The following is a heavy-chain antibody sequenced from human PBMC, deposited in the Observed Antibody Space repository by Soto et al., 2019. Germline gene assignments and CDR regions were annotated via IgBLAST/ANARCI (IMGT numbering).Heavy chain of an antibody. D-gene: IGHD2-2*01. J-gene: IGHJ6*02. Sequence: GESLKISCKGSGYSFTSYWISWVRQMPGKGLEWIGRIDPSDSYTNYSPSFQGHVTISADKSISTAYLQWSSLKASDTAMYYCARRTRGYCSSTSCYGMDVWGQGTTVTVSS. CDR1: GYSFTSYW. CDR3: ARRTRGYCSSTSCYGMDV. V-gene: IGHV5-10-1*01. CDR2: IDPSDSYT.